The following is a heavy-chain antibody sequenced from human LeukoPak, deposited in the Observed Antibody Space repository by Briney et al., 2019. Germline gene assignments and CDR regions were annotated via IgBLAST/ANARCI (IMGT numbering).Heavy chain of an antibody. CDR1: GYSFTAFY. D-gene: IGHD3-10*01. Sequence: ASVKVSCKASGYSFTAFYIHWVRQAPGQGLEWMGWIHPRSGDTRYAQKFQGRVTMARDTSISTVYMDVSSLGSDDTAVYYCARDGEYGSGSYYRGSFDYWGQGILVTVSS. CDR2: IHPRSGDT. V-gene: IGHV1-2*02. CDR3: ARDGEYGSGSYYRGSFDY. J-gene: IGHJ4*02.